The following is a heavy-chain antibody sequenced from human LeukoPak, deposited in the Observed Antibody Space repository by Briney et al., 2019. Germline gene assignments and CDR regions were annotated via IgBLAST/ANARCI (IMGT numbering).Heavy chain of an antibody. Sequence: GGSLRLSCAASGFTFSSYGMSWVRQAPGKGLEWVSAISGSGGSTYYADSVKGRFTISGDNSKKTLYLQMNSLRAEDTAVYYCAKDKKSRYYDILTGYYFDWFDPWGQGTLVTVSS. D-gene: IGHD3-9*01. CDR3: AKDKKSRYYDILTGYYFDWFDP. V-gene: IGHV3-23*01. CDR2: ISGSGGST. CDR1: GFTFSSYG. J-gene: IGHJ5*02.